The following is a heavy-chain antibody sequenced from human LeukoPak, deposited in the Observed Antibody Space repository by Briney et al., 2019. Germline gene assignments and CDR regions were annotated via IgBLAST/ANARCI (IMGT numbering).Heavy chain of an antibody. V-gene: IGHV3-11*04. D-gene: IGHD2-15*01. J-gene: IGHJ4*02. CDR1: GFTFSDYY. Sequence: GGSLRLSCAASGFTFSDYYMSWIRQAPGKGLEWVSYISSSGSTIYYADSVKGRFTISRDNAKNSLYLQMNSLRAEDTAVYYCASPVVVVAAATRTTDYWGQGTLVTVSS. CDR2: ISSSGSTI. CDR3: ASPVVVVAAATRTTDY.